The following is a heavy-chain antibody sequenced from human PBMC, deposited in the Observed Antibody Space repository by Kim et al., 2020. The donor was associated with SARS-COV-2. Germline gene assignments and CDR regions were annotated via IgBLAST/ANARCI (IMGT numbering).Heavy chain of an antibody. CDR1: GFTVSNNY. V-gene: IGHV3-53*01. CDR2: IYSGGNT. D-gene: IGHD3-10*01. CDR3: ARDLGFGDYYYYYAMDV. Sequence: GGSLRLSCAASGFTVSNNYMSWVRQAPGKGLEWVSVIYSGGNTYHADSVKGRFTISRDNSKNMLFLQMNGLRVEDTAVYYYARDLGFGDYYYYYAMDVWGQGTTVTVSS. J-gene: IGHJ6*02.